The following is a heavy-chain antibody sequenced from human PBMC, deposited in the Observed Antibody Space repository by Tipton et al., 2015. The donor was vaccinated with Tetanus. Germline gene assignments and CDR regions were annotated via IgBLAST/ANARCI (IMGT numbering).Heavy chain of an antibody. CDR2: ISSSGKTV. CDR1: GFTFSDHY. D-gene: IGHD4-17*01. V-gene: IGHV3-11*01. CDR3: ARGGNEYGDPPDY. J-gene: IGHJ4*02. Sequence: SLRLSCAASGFTFSDHYMSWIRQAPGKGLEWVSYISSSGKTVHYGDVVKGRFTISRDNAKNSLYLQMNSLRADDTAVYYCARGGNEYGDPPDYWSRGTLVTVSS.